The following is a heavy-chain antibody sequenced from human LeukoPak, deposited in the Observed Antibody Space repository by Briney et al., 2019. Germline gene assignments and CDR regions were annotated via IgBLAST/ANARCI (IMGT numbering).Heavy chain of an antibody. CDR1: GYTITGYY. V-gene: IGHV1-2*02. CDR3: ARGLAAPADQYYMDV. J-gene: IGHJ6*03. CDR2: INPNSGGT. D-gene: IGHD6-6*01. Sequence: ASVKVSCKASGYTITGYYMHWVRQATGQGLEWMGWINPNSGGTNYAQKFQGRVTMTRDTSISTAYMELSRLRSDDTAVYYCARGLAAPADQYYMDVWGKGTTVTVSS.